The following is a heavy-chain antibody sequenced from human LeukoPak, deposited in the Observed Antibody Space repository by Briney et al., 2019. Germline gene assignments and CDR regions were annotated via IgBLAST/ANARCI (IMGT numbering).Heavy chain of an antibody. CDR3: ARDRERDSYNPSVY. J-gene: IGHJ4*02. CDR2: INTNTGNP. D-gene: IGHD5-24*01. CDR1: GYTFTSYA. Sequence: ASVKLSCTASGYTFTSYAMNWVRQAPGQGLEWMGWINTNTGNPTYAQGFTGRFVFSLDTSVSTAYLQIGRLKAEDTAVYYCARDRERDSYNPSVYWGQGTLVTVSS. V-gene: IGHV7-4-1*01.